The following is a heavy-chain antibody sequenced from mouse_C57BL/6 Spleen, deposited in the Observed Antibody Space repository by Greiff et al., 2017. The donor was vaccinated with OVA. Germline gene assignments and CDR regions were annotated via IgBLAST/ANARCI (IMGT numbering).Heavy chain of an antibody. D-gene: IGHD1-1*01. CDR3: ARTFLSTTVVASRDYYARDY. J-gene: IGHJ4*01. Sequence: EVMLVESGGGLVKPGGSLKLSCAASGFTFSVYGMHWVRQAPEKGLEWVAYISSGSSTIYYADTVKGRFTISRDNAKNTLFLQMTSLRSEDTAMYYCARTFLSTTVVASRDYYARDYWGQGTSVTVSA. CDR1: GFTFSVYG. CDR2: ISSGSSTI. V-gene: IGHV5-17*01.